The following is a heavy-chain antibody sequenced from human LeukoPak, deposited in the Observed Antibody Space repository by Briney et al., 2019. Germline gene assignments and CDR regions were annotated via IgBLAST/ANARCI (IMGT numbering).Heavy chain of an antibody. CDR3: ARGARIAVAGTDWFDP. D-gene: IGHD6-19*01. CDR1: GGSFSGYY. J-gene: IGHJ5*02. CDR2: INHSGST. Sequence: PSETLSLTCAVYGGSFSGYYWSWIRQPPGKGLEWIGEINHSGSTNYNPSLKSRVTISVDATKNQFSLKRSSVTSADTAVYYCARGARIAVAGTDWFDPWGQGTLVTVSS. V-gene: IGHV4-34*01.